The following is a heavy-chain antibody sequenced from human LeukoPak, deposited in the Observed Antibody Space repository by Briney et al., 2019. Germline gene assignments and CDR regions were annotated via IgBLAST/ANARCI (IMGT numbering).Heavy chain of an antibody. Sequence: YYDGSTYYKPSLKSRLSMSVDTFRNQFSLRLSSVTAADTAVHYCARLRGSSLDYWGQGALVIVSS. CDR2: YYDGST. V-gene: IGHV4-39*01. D-gene: IGHD1-26*01. J-gene: IGHJ4*02. CDR3: ARLRGSSLDY.